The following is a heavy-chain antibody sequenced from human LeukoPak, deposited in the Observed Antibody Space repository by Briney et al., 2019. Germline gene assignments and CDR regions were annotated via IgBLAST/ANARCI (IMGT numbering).Heavy chain of an antibody. J-gene: IGHJ4*02. CDR1: GFTFSSYA. V-gene: IGHV3-30-3*01. CDR3: ARGREDGDYVGN. D-gene: IGHD4-17*01. Sequence: GGSLRLSCAASGFTFSSYAMHWVRQAPGKGLEWVAVISYDGSNKYYADSVKGRFTISRDNSKNTLYLQVNSLGAEDTAVYYCARGREDGDYVGNWGQGTLVTVSS. CDR2: ISYDGSNK.